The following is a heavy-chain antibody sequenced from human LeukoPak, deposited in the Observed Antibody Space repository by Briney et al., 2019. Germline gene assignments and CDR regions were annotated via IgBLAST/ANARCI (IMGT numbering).Heavy chain of an antibody. Sequence: GRSLRLSCAASGFTFSSYAMSWVRQAPEKGLEGVASISISGGFTYYADSVKGRFTSSRDNSKKTLYLQMNSLRDEGTAVYYCAKRFGWNDGFDYWGQGTLVTVSS. V-gene: IGHV3-23*01. CDR3: AKRFGWNDGFDY. J-gene: IGHJ4*02. CDR1: GFTFSSYA. CDR2: ISISGGFT. D-gene: IGHD1-1*01.